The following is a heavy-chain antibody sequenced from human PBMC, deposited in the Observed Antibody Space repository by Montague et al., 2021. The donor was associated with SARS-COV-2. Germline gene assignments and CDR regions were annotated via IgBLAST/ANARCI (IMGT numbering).Heavy chain of an antibody. Sequence: SETLSLTCTVSGGSISSSSYYWGWIRQPPGKGLEWIWSIYYSGSTYYNPSLKSRVTISVDTSKNQFSLKLSSVTAADTAVYYCARRVTGTTGHYYYYGMDVWGQGTTVTVSS. CDR3: ARRVTGTTGHYYYYGMDV. V-gene: IGHV4-39*01. D-gene: IGHD1-20*01. J-gene: IGHJ6*02. CDR1: GGSISSSSYY. CDR2: IYYSGST.